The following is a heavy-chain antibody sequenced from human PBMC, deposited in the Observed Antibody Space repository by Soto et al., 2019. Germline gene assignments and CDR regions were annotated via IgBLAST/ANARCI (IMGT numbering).Heavy chain of an antibody. V-gene: IGHV1-2*02. J-gene: IGHJ4*02. D-gene: IGHD6-6*01. CDR1: GYPFSTSY. Sequence: QVQLVQSGPVVKIPGASVKVSCKASGYPFSTSYIHWVRQAPGQGLEWLGWVGPNNGRTLYAQNFRGRVTLTRDTSISTAYMELSRLTSDDTATYYCARVEGSASSTGDWGQGTLIAVSS. CDR3: ARVEGSASSTGD. CDR2: VGPNNGRT.